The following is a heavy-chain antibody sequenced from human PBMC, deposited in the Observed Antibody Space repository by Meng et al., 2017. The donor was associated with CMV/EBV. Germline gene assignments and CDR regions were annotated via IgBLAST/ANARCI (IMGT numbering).Heavy chain of an antibody. CDR2: ISYDGSNK. J-gene: IGHJ4*02. CDR3: ARTLGSLDGYNYRGVDY. V-gene: IGHV3-30*04. Sequence: GESLKISCAASGFTFSSYAMHWVRQAPGKGLEWVAVISYDGSNKYYADSVKGRFTISRDNSKNTLYLQMNSLRAEDTAVYYCARTLGSLDGYNYRGVDYWGQGTLVTVSS. CDR1: GFTFSSYA. D-gene: IGHD5-24*01.